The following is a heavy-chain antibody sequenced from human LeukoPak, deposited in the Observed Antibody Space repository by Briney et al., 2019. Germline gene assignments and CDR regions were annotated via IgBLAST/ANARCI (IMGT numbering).Heavy chain of an antibody. CDR3: ARGAYFYGSGINWFDP. J-gene: IGHJ5*02. D-gene: IGHD3-10*01. CDR2: IYPSGSA. Sequence: SETLSLTCAVSSGSINSSNWWSWVRQPPGKGLEWIGEIYPSGSANYNPSLKSRVTMSVDESKNEFSLKLTSVTAADTAVYYCARGAYFYGSGINWFDPWGQGTLITVSS. V-gene: IGHV4-4*02. CDR1: SGSINSSNW.